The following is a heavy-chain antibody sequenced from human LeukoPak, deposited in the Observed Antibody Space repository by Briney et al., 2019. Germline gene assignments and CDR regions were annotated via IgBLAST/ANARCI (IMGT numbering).Heavy chain of an antibody. V-gene: IGHV1-69*05. Sequence: SVKVSCKASGGTFSSYAISWVRQAPGQGLEWMGGIIPIFGTANYAQKFQGRVTITTDESTSTAYMELSSLRSEDTAVYYCARHPLPDYDSSGYLDYWGQGTLVTVSS. CDR2: IIPIFGTA. J-gene: IGHJ4*02. CDR3: ARHPLPDYDSSGYLDY. D-gene: IGHD3-22*01. CDR1: GGTFSSYA.